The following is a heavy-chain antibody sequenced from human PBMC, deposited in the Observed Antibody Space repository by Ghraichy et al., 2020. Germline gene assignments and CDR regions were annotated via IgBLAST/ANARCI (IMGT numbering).Heavy chain of an antibody. CDR2: IIPIFGTA. D-gene: IGHD2-2*01. J-gene: IGHJ1*01. CDR1: GGTFSSYA. CDR3: AREMGVVPAASGD. Sequence: SVKVSCKASGGTFSSYAISWVRQAPGQGLEWMGGIIPIFGTANYAQKFQGRVTITADESTSTAYMELSSLRSEDTAVDYCAREMGVVPAASGDWGQGTLVTVSS. V-gene: IGHV1-69*13.